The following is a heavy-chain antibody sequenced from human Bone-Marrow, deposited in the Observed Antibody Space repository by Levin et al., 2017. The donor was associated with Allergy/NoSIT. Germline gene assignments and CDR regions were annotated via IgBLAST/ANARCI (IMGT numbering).Heavy chain of an antibody. CDR1: GFSLSTSGVG. CDR3: THSRGCSGASCYFRPYFHFYMDV. Sequence: SGPTLVKPTQTLTLTCTFSGFSLSTSGVGVGWIRQPPGKALEWLAVIFWDDDERYSPSLKSRLTITKDISKNKVVLTMTNMDPVDTPTYYGTHSRGCSGASCYFRPYFHFYMDVWGKGTTVTVSS. V-gene: IGHV2-5*02. D-gene: IGHD2-15*01. J-gene: IGHJ6*03. CDR2: IFWDDDE.